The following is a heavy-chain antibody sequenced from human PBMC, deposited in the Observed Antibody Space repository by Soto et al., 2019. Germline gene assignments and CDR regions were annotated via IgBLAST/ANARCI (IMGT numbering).Heavy chain of an antibody. CDR2: IYSSGST. V-gene: IGHV4-4*07. D-gene: IGHD6-6*01. Sequence: PSERLRCTCTPCSGSISSYNWRCIGQPAGKGLEWIGRIYSSGSTDYNPSLKSRVTMSVDTSKNQFSLKLSSVTAADTAVYYCARDRSSEVYYYYGMDVWGQGTTVT. CDR1: SGSISSYN. J-gene: IGHJ6*02. CDR3: ARDRSSEVYYYYGMDV.